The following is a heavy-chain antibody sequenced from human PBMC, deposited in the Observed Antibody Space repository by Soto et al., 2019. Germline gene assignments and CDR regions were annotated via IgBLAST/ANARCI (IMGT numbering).Heavy chain of an antibody. J-gene: IGHJ3*02. V-gene: IGHV4-59*01. Sequence: QVQLQESGPGLVKPSETLSLTCTVSGGSISSYYWSWIRQPPGKGLEWIGYIYYSGSTNYHPSLKSRVTISVDTSKNQFSLKLSSVTAADTAVYYCARSITIFGVVIIPDAFDIWGQGTMVTVSS. CDR2: IYYSGST. CDR1: GGSISSYY. CDR3: ARSITIFGVVIIPDAFDI. D-gene: IGHD3-3*01.